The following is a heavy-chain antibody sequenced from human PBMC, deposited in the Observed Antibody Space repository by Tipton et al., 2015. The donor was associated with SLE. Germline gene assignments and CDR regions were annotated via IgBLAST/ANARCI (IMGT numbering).Heavy chain of an antibody. CDR2: ISSSSNYI. CDR1: GFTFSNYS. V-gene: IGHV3-21*03. Sequence: SLRLSCAVSGFTFSNYSMNWVRQAPGKGLEWVSSISSSSNYIYYADSVKGRFTISRENAKKSLYLQMNSLRAEDTAVYYCARGFLGMKAAQYYFDYWGQGPLVTVSS. D-gene: IGHD6-25*01. CDR3: ARGFLGMKAAQYYFDY. J-gene: IGHJ4*02.